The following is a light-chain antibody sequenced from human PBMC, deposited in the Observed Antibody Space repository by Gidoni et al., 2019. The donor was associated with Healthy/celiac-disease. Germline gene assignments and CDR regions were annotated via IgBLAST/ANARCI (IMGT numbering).Light chain of an antibody. J-gene: IGLJ3*02. V-gene: IGLV5-45*02. CDR2: YKSDSDK. CDR3: MIWHSSAWV. Sequence: QAVLPQPSSLSASPGASASLTCTLRSGINVGTYRIYWYQQKPGSPPQYLLRYKSDSDKQQGSGVPSRFSGSKDASANAGILLISGLKSEDEADYYCMIWHSSAWVFGGGTKLTVL. CDR1: SGINVGTYR.